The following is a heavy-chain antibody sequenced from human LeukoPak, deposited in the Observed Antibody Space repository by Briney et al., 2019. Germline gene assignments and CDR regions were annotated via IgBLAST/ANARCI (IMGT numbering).Heavy chain of an antibody. CDR3: ARVGSTDSPDAFDI. J-gene: IGHJ3*02. D-gene: IGHD2-21*02. Sequence: PGGSLRLSCAASGFTFSSYWMDWVRQAPGKGLVWVSGINSDGRMTRYAESVKGRFTISRDNAKNTLYLQMNSLRAEDTSVYYCARVGSTDSPDAFDIWRQGTMVTVSS. CDR2: INSDGRMT. CDR1: GFTFSSYW. V-gene: IGHV3-74*01.